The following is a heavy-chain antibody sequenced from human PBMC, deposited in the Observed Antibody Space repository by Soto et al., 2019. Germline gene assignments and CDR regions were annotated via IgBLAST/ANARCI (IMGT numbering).Heavy chain of an antibody. Sequence: EVQLVQSGAEVKKPGESLRISCKGSGYNFTNYWFTWVRQMPGKGLEWMGRIDPSDSYTNYSPSFQGHVTISADKSTSTAYMELSSLKSEDTAVYFCARGRGVKLVRGWGQGTLVTVSS. V-gene: IGHV5-10-1*03. D-gene: IGHD3-10*01. CDR3: ARGRGVKLVRG. J-gene: IGHJ4*02. CDR1: GYNFTNYW. CDR2: IDPSDSYT.